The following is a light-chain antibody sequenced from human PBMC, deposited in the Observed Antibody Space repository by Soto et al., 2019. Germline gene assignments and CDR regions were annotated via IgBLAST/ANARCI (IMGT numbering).Light chain of an antibody. CDR2: SNS. CDR3: AAWDDSLNAV. J-gene: IGLJ3*02. Sequence: QSVLTQPPSASGTPGQRVTISCSGSSSNIGSHTVNWYQQLPGTAPKLLIHSNSQRPSGVPDRFSGSKSGTSASLAISGLQSEDEADYYCAAWDDSLNAVFGGGTKLTVL. V-gene: IGLV1-44*01. CDR1: SSNIGSHT.